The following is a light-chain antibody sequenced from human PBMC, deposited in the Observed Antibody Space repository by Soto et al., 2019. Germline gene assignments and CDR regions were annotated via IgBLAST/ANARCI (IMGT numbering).Light chain of an antibody. CDR2: DTS. CDR1: EFISSW. Sequence: DIQMTHSPSTLSASVGDRVTITCRASEFISSWLAWYQQKPGKAPKLLIYDTSTLASGVPSRFSGSGSGTDFTLTISSLQPDDFATYYYQQYNTFSWTFGPGTRVEIK. J-gene: IGKJ1*01. V-gene: IGKV1-5*01. CDR3: QQYNTFSWT.